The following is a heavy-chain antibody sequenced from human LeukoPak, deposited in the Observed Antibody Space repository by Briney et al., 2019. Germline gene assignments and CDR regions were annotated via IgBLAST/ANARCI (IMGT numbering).Heavy chain of an antibody. J-gene: IGHJ4*02. CDR3: ARGDSSSWFYGDY. CDR2: IIPTFGTA. V-gene: IGHV1-69*06. D-gene: IGHD6-13*01. CDR1: GGTFSSYA. Sequence: GSSVKVSCKASGGTFSSYAISWVRQAPGQGLEWMGGIIPTFGTANYAQKFQGRATITADKSTSTAYMELSSLRSEDTAVYYCARGDSSSWFYGDYWGQGTLVTVSS.